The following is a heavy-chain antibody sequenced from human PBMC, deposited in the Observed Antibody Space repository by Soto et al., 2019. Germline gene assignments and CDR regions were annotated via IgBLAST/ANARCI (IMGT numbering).Heavy chain of an antibody. CDR3: AKVEQWLTLGHFQH. D-gene: IGHD6-19*01. CDR1: GFTISRHG. Sequence: QVQLVESGGGVVQPGRSLRLSCAASGFTISRHGMHGVRQAPGKGLEWVALRSYDGSYEYYADSVKGRFTISRDNSENTLYLQMNSLRPEDTAVYYCAKVEQWLTLGHFQHWGQGTLVTVSS. CDR2: RSYDGSYE. J-gene: IGHJ1*01. V-gene: IGHV3-30*18.